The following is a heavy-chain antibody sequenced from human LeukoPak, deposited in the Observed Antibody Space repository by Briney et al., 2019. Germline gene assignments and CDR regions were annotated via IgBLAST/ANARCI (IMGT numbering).Heavy chain of an antibody. D-gene: IGHD3-10*01. J-gene: IGHJ6*03. V-gene: IGHV4-4*07. CDR2: IYTSGST. Sequence: SETLSLTCTVSGGSISSYYWSWIRQPAGKGLEWIGHIYTSGSTNYNPSLKGRVTMSVDMSKNQFSLRLSSVTAADTAVYFCARAFYYGSGPYYYYMDVWGKGTTVTISS. CDR3: ARAFYYGSGPYYYYMDV. CDR1: GGSISSYY.